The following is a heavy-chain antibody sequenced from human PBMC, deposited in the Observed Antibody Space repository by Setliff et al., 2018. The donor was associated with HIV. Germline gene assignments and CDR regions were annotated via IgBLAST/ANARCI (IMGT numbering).Heavy chain of an antibody. D-gene: IGHD4-4*01. J-gene: IGHJ3*01. CDR2: TNPNSGNT. CDR1: GYTFTTYD. Sequence: ASVKVSCKASGYTFTTYDINWVRQATGQGLEWMGWTNPNSGNTGYAERFQGRVTMTRDTSISMVYMELTSLRSEDMAVYYCARGLRQNRSNSDVFDVWGQGTVVTVSS. V-gene: IGHV1-8*02. CDR3: ARGLRQNRSNSDVFDV.